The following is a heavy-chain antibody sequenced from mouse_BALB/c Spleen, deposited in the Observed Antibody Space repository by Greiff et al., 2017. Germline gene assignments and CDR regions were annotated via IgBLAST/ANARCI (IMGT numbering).Heavy chain of an antibody. J-gene: IGHJ1*01. D-gene: IGHD1-1*01. V-gene: IGHV1-9*01. CDR3: SRVGYCGSSDAGWYFDV. Sequence: QVQLQQSGAELMKPGASVKISCKATGYTFSSYWIEWVKQRPGHGLEWIGEILPGSGSTNYNEKFKGKATFTADTSSNTAYMQLSSLTSEDSAVSYCSRVGYCGSSDAGWYFDVWGAGTTVTVSS. CDR1: GYTFSSYW. CDR2: ILPGSGST.